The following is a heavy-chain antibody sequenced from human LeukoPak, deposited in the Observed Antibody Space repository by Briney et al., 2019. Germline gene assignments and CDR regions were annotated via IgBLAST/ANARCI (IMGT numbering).Heavy chain of an antibody. CDR2: MNPNSGNT. J-gene: IGHJ3*02. CDR3: ARVPVGYHDAFDI. V-gene: IGHV1-8*01. D-gene: IGHD1-26*01. Sequence: GASVKVSCKASGYTFTSYDINWVRQATGQGLEWMGWMNPNSGNTGYAQKFQGRVTMTRDTSISTAYMELSSLRSEDTAVYYCARVPVGYHDAFDIWGQGTMVTVSS. CDR1: GYTFTSYD.